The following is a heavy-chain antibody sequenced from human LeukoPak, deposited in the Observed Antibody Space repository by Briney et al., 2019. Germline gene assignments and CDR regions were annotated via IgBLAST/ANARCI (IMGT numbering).Heavy chain of an antibody. Sequence: SVKVSCKASGGTFSNYAINWVRQAPGQGLEWMGRIIPILGIANYAQKFQGRVTITADKSTSTAYMALSSLRSEDTAVYYCARELTPYYDSSGYYYLDYWGQGTLLTVSS. D-gene: IGHD3-22*01. CDR3: ARELTPYYDSSGYYYLDY. J-gene: IGHJ4*02. CDR2: IIPILGIA. CDR1: GGTFSNYA. V-gene: IGHV1-69*04.